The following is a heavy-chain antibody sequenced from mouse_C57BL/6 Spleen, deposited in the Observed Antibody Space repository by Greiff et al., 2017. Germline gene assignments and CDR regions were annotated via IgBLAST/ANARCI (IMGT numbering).Heavy chain of an antibody. D-gene: IGHD1-1*01. Sequence: DVKLVESGGGLVKPGGSLKLSCAASGFTFSDYGMHWVRQAPEKGLEWVAYISSGSSTIYYADTVKGRFTISRANAKNTLFLQMTSLRSEDTAMYYCARNFFITTVVDSLDYWGQGTTLTVSS. CDR3: ARNFFITTVVDSLDY. CDR2: ISSGSSTI. J-gene: IGHJ2*01. CDR1: GFTFSDYG. V-gene: IGHV5-17*01.